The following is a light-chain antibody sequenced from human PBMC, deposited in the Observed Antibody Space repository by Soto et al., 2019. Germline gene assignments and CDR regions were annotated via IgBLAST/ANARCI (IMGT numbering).Light chain of an antibody. V-gene: IGKV1-39*01. CDR1: QSINIY. J-gene: IGKJ4*01. CDR3: QQSLSTPQT. Sequence: DIQMTQSPSSLSASVGDSVTITCRASQSINIYLSWYQQKPGKAPKLLINVASTLQGGVPSRFSGSGSGTEFTLAISRLQPEDSATYYCQQSLSTPQTFGGGTRVEVK. CDR2: VAS.